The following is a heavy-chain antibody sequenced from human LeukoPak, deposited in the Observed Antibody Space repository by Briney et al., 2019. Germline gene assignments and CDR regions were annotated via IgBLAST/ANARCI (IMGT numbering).Heavy chain of an antibody. J-gene: IGHJ3*02. Sequence: SETLSLTCTVSGGSISSGSYYWSWIRQPAGKGLEWIGRIYTSGSTNYNPSLKSRVTISVDTSKNQFSLKLSSVTAADTAVYYCAGTTVVTPGGAFDIWGQGTMVTVSS. V-gene: IGHV4-61*02. CDR1: GGSISSGSYY. D-gene: IGHD4-23*01. CDR3: AGTTVVTPGGAFDI. CDR2: IYTSGST.